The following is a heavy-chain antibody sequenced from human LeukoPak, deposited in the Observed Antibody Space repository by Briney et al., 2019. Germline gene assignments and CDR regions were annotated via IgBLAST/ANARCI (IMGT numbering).Heavy chain of an antibody. CDR3: AAAVYYYDSSGYYGGFDY. J-gene: IGHJ4*02. Sequence: SVKVSCKASGGTFSSYAISWVRQAPGQGLEWMGGIIPIFGTANHAQKFQGRVTITTDESTSTAYMELSSLRSEGTAVYYCAAAVYYYDSSGYYGGFDYWGQGTLVTVSS. CDR2: IIPIFGTA. CDR1: GGTFSSYA. D-gene: IGHD3-22*01. V-gene: IGHV1-69*05.